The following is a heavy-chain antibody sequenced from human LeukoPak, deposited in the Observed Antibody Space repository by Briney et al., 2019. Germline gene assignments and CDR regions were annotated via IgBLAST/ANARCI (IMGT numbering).Heavy chain of an antibody. J-gene: IGHJ4*02. V-gene: IGHV4-39*07. CDR3: ARDQGYSSGWYGY. CDR2: IYYSGST. D-gene: IGHD6-19*01. Sequence: SETLSLTCTVSGGSISSSSYYWGWIRQPPGKGLEWIGSIYYSGSTYYNPSLKSRVTISVDTSKNQFSLKLSSVTAADTAVYYCARDQGYSSGWYGYWGQGTLVTVSP. CDR1: GGSISSSSYY.